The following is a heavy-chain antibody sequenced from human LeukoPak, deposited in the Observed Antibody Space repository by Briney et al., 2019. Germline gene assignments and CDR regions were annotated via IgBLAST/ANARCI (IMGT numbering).Heavy chain of an antibody. Sequence: GGSLRLSCAASGFIFSSYAMSWVRQAPGKGLEWVSAISGSGGSTYYADSVKGRFTISRDNSKNTLYLQMNSLRAEDTAVYYCAPTITVYYFDYWGQGTLVTVSS. D-gene: IGHD1-20*01. CDR1: GFIFSSYA. V-gene: IGHV3-23*01. CDR2: ISGSGGST. J-gene: IGHJ4*02. CDR3: APTITVYYFDY.